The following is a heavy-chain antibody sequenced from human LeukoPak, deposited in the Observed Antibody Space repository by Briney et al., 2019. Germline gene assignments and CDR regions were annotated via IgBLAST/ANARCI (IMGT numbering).Heavy chain of an antibody. CDR1: GFTFSNYA. CDR2: ISSSGSTI. CDR3: ASSNYYDSSGYYY. Sequence: PGGSLRLSCAASGFTFSNYAMSWVRQAPGKGLEWVSYISSSGSTIYYADSVKGRFTISRDNAKNSLYLQMNSLRAEDTAVYYCASSNYYDSSGYYYWGQGTLVTVSS. V-gene: IGHV3-11*04. J-gene: IGHJ4*02. D-gene: IGHD3-22*01.